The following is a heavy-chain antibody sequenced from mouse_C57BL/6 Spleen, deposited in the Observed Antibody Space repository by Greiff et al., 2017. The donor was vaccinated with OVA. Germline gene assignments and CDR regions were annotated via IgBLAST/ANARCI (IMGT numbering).Heavy chain of an antibody. CDR2: INPSSGYT. J-gene: IGHJ1*03. CDR1: GYTFTSYT. V-gene: IGHV1-4*01. Sequence: QVHVKQSGAELARPGASVKMSCKASGYTFTSYTMHWVKQRPGQGLEWIGYINPSSGYTKYNQKFKDKATLTADKSSSTAYMQLSSLTSEDSAVYYCARSPYYGSSEGYFDVWGTGTTVTVSS. D-gene: IGHD1-1*01. CDR3: ARSPYYGSSEGYFDV.